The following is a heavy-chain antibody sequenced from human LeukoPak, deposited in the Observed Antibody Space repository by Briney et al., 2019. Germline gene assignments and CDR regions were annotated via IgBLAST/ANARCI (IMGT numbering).Heavy chain of an antibody. CDR1: GYTFTSYA. CDR2: IIPIFGTA. V-gene: IGHV1-69*13. Sequence: SVKVSCKASGYTFTSYAMHWVRQAPGQRLEWMGGIIPIFGTANYAQKFQGRVTITADESTSTAYMELSSLRSEDTAVYYCARDGGYSYGLTLDYWGQGTLVTVSS. J-gene: IGHJ4*02. D-gene: IGHD5-18*01. CDR3: ARDGGYSYGLTLDY.